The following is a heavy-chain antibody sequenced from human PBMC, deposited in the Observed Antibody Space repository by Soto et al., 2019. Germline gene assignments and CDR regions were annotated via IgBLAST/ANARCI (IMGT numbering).Heavy chain of an antibody. J-gene: IGHJ5*02. D-gene: IGHD3-22*01. CDR2: ISAYNGNT. CDR3: ARDIQDSSGYYNWFDP. Sequence: ASVKVSCTASGYTFTSYGISWVRQAPGQGLEWMGWISAYNGNTNYAQKLQGRVTMTTDTSTSTAYMELRSLRSDDTAVYYCARDIQDSSGYYNWFDPWGQGTLVTVSS. V-gene: IGHV1-18*01. CDR1: GYTFTSYG.